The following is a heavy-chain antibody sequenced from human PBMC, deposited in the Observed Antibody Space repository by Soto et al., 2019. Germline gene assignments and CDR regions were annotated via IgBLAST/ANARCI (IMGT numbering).Heavy chain of an antibody. CDR3: ARLDGGYVYIYGMDV. CDR1: GYSFTAYG. V-gene: IGHV1-3*01. CDR2: INAAIGEI. D-gene: IGHD3-16*01. J-gene: IGHJ6*02. Sequence: QVQLVQSGAEVKKPGASVTVSCKASGYSFTAYGIHWVRQAPGQRLEWMGWINAAIGEIKFSQKFQGRVTISRGTSARTAYMQLSGLRCEDTAVYFCARLDGGYVYIYGMDVWGQGTTVTVSS.